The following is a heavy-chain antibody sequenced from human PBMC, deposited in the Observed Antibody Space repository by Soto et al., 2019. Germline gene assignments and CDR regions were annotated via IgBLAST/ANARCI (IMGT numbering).Heavy chain of an antibody. CDR2: ISGSGGST. CDR1: GFTFSSYA. CDR3: AKDGGIRYFDWYRRFDY. Sequence: EVQLLESGGGLVQPGGSLRLSCAASGFTFSSYAMSWVRQAPGKGLEWVSAISGSGGSTYYADSVKGRFTISRDNSKNTLYLQMNSLRAEDTAVYYCAKDGGIRYFDWYRRFDYWGQGTLVTVSS. J-gene: IGHJ4*02. V-gene: IGHV3-23*01. D-gene: IGHD3-9*01.